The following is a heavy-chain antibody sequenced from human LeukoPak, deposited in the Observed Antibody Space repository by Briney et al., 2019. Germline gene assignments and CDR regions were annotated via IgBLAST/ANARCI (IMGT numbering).Heavy chain of an antibody. Sequence: GGSLRLSCAVSGFTFSSYAMRWVRQAPGKGLEWVSAISGSGGSTYYADSAKGRFTISRDNSKNTLYLQMNSLRAEDTAVYYCAKDVSVVAYYFDYWGQGALVTVSS. V-gene: IGHV3-23*01. D-gene: IGHD2-15*01. CDR3: AKDVSVVAYYFDY. CDR1: GFTFSSYA. J-gene: IGHJ4*02. CDR2: ISGSGGST.